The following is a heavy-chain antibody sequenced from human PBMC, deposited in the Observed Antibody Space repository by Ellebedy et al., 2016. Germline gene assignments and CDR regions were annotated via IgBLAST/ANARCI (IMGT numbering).Heavy chain of an antibody. D-gene: IGHD3-22*01. J-gene: IGHJ4*02. CDR2: IYYSGST. CDR3: ARHMSDYYDSSGPTWHYFDY. V-gene: IGHV4-39*01. CDR1: GGSISSSSYY. Sequence: SETLSLTXTVSGGSISSSSYYWGWIRQPPGKGLEWIGSIYYSGSTYYNPSLKSRVTISVDTSKNQFSLKLSSVTAADTAVYYCARHMSDYYDSSGPTWHYFDYWGQGTLVTVSS.